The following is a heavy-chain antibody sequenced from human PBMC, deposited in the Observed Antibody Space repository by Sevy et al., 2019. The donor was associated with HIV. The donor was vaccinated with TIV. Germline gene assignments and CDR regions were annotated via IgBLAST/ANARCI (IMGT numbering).Heavy chain of an antibody. CDR3: TTDPLPRPCSGGSCRDY. D-gene: IGHD2-15*01. J-gene: IGHJ4*02. Sequence: GGSLRLSCAASGCTFSNAWMSWVRQAPGKGLEWVGRIQSKTDGGTTDYAAPVKGRFTISRDDSKNTLYLQMNSLKTEDTAVYYCTTDPLPRPCSGGSCRDYWSQGTLVTVSS. CDR1: GCTFSNAW. V-gene: IGHV3-15*01. CDR2: IQSKTDGGTT.